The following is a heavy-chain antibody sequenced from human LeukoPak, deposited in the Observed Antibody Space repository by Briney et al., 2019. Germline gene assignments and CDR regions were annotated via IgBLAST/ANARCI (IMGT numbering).Heavy chain of an antibody. Sequence: GGSLRLSCAASGFMFDDYGMSWVRQAPGKGLEWVSGINWNGGRTGYADSVKGRFTISRDNAKNSLYLQMNSLRAEDTAVYYCVRELPPVVQYYFDHWGPGTLVTVSS. D-gene: IGHD2-21*01. J-gene: IGHJ4*02. CDR2: INWNGGRT. CDR3: VRELPPVVQYYFDH. CDR1: GFMFDDYG. V-gene: IGHV3-20*04.